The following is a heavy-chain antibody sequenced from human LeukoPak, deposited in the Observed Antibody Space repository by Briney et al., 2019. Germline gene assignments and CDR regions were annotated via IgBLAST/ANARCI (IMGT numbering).Heavy chain of an antibody. D-gene: IGHD2-15*01. J-gene: IGHJ4*02. CDR3: KYDRAFGGSTWRDLDY. V-gene: IGHV3-48*04. CDR2: IVSSSSTI. CDR1: GFTFSSFR. Sequence: GGSLRLSCAASGFTFSSFRMHWVRQAPGKGLEWGSYIVSSSSTIYYADSVKGRFTISRDNADNAQHLQMNRLRGGDTAEYSWKYDRAFGGSTWRDLDYWGQGTLVTVSS.